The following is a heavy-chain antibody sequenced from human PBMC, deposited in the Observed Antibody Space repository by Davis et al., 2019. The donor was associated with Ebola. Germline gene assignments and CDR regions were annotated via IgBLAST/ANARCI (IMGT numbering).Heavy chain of an antibody. V-gene: IGHV4-34*01. CDR3: ARGDGTGGPMGY. J-gene: IGHJ4*02. CDR2: INHSGST. CDR1: GGSFSGYY. Sequence: SETLSLTCAVYGGSFSGYYWSWIRQPPGKGLEWIGEINHSGSTNYNPSLKSRVTISVDTSKNQFSLKLSSVTAADTAVYYCARGDGTGGPMGYWGQGTLVTVSS. D-gene: IGHD5-24*01.